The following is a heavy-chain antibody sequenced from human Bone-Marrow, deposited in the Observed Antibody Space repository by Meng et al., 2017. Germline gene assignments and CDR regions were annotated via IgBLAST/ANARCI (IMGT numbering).Heavy chain of an antibody. CDR3: ARYIRAVAGTLSPVFDY. CDR2: INWNGGST. V-gene: IGHV3-20*04. Sequence: GESLKISCAASGFTFDDYVMSWVRQAPGKGLEWVSGINWNGGSTGYADSVKGRFTISRDNAKNSLYLQMNSLRAEDTALYYCARYIRAVAGTLSPVFDYWGQGTLVTVSS. D-gene: IGHD6-19*01. J-gene: IGHJ4*02. CDR1: GFTFDDYV.